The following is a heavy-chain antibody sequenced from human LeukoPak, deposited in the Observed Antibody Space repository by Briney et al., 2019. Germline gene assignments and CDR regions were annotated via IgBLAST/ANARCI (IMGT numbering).Heavy chain of an antibody. Sequence: GALRLSCAASGFTVSSNYMSWVRQAPGKGLGWVSVIYSGGSTYYADSVKGRFTISRDNSKNTLYLQMNSLKTEDTAVYYCTRDQTPYYWGQGTLVTVSS. CDR1: GFTVSSNY. J-gene: IGHJ4*02. CDR3: TRDQTPYY. CDR2: IYSGGST. V-gene: IGHV3-53*01.